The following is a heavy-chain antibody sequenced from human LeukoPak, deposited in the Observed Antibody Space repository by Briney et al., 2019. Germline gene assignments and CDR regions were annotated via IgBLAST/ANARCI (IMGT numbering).Heavy chain of an antibody. CDR3: ARVQETYGGDAFDI. CDR1: GASMSNYY. Sequence: PSETLSLTCNVSGASMSNYYWVWIRQPPGKGLEWIGSIYHSGTTYSGSTYYNPSLKSRVTISVDTSKNQFSLKLSSVTAADTAVYYCARVQETYGGDAFDIWGKGKMVTVSS. D-gene: IGHD4/OR15-4a*01. V-gene: IGHV4-39*07. CDR2: IYHSGTTYSGST. J-gene: IGHJ3*02.